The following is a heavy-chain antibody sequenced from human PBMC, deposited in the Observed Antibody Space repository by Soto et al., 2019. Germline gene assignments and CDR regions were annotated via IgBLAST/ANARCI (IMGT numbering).Heavy chain of an antibody. CDR1: GLTFNIAW. CDR2: IKSKTAGETT. CDR3: TSEYYDSSGQRN. J-gene: IGHJ4*02. D-gene: IGHD3-22*01. Sequence: PGGSLRLSCAASGLTFNIAWMNWVRQAPGKGLEWVGRIKSKTAGETTEYAAPVKGRFTISRDDSKNTLFLQMNSLKTEDTALYYCTSEYYDSSGQRNWGQGTLVTVSS. V-gene: IGHV3-15*07.